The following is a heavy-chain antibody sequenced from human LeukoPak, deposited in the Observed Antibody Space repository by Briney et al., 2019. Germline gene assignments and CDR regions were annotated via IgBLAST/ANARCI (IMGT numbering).Heavy chain of an antibody. V-gene: IGHV3-30-3*01. J-gene: IGHJ6*02. CDR3: ARLYCSSTSCLGIQRAHQIQPASYPYYYYGMDV. CDR2: ISYDGSNK. D-gene: IGHD2-2*01. Sequence: GGSLRLSCAASGFTFSSYAMHWVRQAPGKGLEWVAVISYDGSNKYYADSVKGRFTISRDNSKNTLCLQMNSLRAEDTAVYYCARLYCSSTSCLGIQRAHQIQPASYPYYYYGMDVWGQGTTVTVSS. CDR1: GFTFSSYA.